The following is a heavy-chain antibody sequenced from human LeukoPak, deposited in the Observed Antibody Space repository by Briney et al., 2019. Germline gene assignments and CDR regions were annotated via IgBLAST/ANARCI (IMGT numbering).Heavy chain of an antibody. CDR1: GDSISSGSYY. CDR3: AVVYVWELPPYDAFDI. J-gene: IGHJ3*02. V-gene: IGHV4-61*02. Sequence: SQTLSLTCTVSGDSISSGSYYWSWIRQPAGKGLEWIGRIHTSGSTNYNPSLKSRVTISVDTSKNQFSLKLSSVTAADTAVYHCAVVYVWELPPYDAFDIWGQGTMVTVSS. D-gene: IGHD1-26*01. CDR2: IHTSGST.